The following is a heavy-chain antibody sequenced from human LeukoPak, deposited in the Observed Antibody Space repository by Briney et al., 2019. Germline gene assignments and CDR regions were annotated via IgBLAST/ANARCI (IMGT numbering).Heavy chain of an antibody. V-gene: IGHV3-72*01. CDR3: VRCWYNSGYYPNY. Sequence: GGSLRPSCAVSGFTFSDHFMVWVRQAPGKGLEWVGRSRNKASSYTTEYAASVKGRFIISRDDSKNALYLQMNGLKTEDTAVYYCVRCWYNSGYYPNYWGQGTLVTVSS. CDR2: SRNKASSYTT. D-gene: IGHD6-19*01. J-gene: IGHJ4*02. CDR1: GFTFSDHF.